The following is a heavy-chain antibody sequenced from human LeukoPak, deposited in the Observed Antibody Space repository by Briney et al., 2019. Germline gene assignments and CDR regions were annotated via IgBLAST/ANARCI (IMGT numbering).Heavy chain of an antibody. CDR1: GGTFSSYA. CDR3: ATSGGDYYYYSLDV. J-gene: IGHJ6*03. Sequence: SVKVSCKASGGTFSSYAISWVRQAPGQGLEWMGGIIPIFGTANYAQKFQGRVTITADKSTSTAYMELSSLRSEDTAVYYCATSGGDYYYYSLDVWGKGTPVTISS. V-gene: IGHV1-69*06. CDR2: IIPIFGTA. D-gene: IGHD3-10*01.